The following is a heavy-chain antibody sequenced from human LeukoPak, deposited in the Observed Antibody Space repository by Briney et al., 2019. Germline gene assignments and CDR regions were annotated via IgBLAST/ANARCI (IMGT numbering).Heavy chain of an antibody. J-gene: IGHJ3*02. CDR1: GYTFTSYA. Sequence: ASVNVSCKASGYTFTSYAMHWVRQAPGQRLEWMGWINAGNGNTKYSQKLQGRVTITRDTSASTAYMELSSLRSEDTAVYYCARELLWFGELAFDIWGQGTMVTVSP. CDR2: INAGNGNT. CDR3: ARELLWFGELAFDI. V-gene: IGHV1-3*01. D-gene: IGHD3-10*01.